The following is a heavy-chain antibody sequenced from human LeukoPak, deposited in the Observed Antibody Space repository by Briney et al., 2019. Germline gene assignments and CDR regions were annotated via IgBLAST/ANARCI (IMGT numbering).Heavy chain of an antibody. V-gene: IGHV4-30-4*02. D-gene: IGHD3-10*01. CDR3: ARDPGYYQGLDY. Sequence: PSETLSLTCTVSGGSISSGDYYWSWIRQPPGKGLEWIGYIYYSGSTYYNPSLKSRVTISVDTSKNQFSLKLSSVTAADTAVYYCARDPGYYQGLDYWGQGTLVTVSS. J-gene: IGHJ4*02. CDR1: GGSISSGDYY. CDR2: IYYSGST.